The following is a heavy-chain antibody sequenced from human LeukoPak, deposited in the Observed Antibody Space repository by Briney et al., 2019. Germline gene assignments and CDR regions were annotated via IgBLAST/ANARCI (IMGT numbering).Heavy chain of an antibody. CDR2: ISWDGGNT. CDR3: AKEGFWSGYYSGSSYGMDV. D-gene: IGHD3-3*01. Sequence: GGSLRLSCAASGFTFDDYTMHGFRKAPGKGLKWFSLISWDGGNTYYADSVKGRFTISRDNSKNSLYLQMNSLGTEDTALYYCAKEGFWSGYYSGSSYGMDVWGQGTTVTVSS. CDR1: GFTFDDYT. V-gene: IGHV3-43*01. J-gene: IGHJ6*02.